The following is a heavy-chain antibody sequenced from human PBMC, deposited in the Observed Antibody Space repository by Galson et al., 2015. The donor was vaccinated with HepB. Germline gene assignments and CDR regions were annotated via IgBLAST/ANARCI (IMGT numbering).Heavy chain of an antibody. CDR3: ARHENDFWSGYYDPWYFDL. CDR1: GGSISSSSYY. J-gene: IGHJ2*01. Sequence: SETLSLTCTVSGGSISSSSYYWGWIRQPPGKGLEWIGSIYYSGSTYYNPSLKSRVTISVDTSKNQFSLKLSSVTAADTAVYYCARHENDFWSGYYDPWYFDLWGRGTLVTVSS. D-gene: IGHD3-3*01. V-gene: IGHV4-39*01. CDR2: IYYSGST.